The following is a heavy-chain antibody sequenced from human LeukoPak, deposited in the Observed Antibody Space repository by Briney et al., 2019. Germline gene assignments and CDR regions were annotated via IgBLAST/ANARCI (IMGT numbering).Heavy chain of an antibody. CDR2: ISGSGGST. CDR3: AKASHSSSWSPFDY. J-gene: IGHJ4*02. V-gene: IGHV3-23*01. D-gene: IGHD6-13*01. CDR1: GFSFRSCL. Sequence: PGGSLRLSCAASGFSFRSCLMSWVRQAPRKGLEWVAVISGSGGSTYYADSVKGRFTISRDNSKNTLYLQMDSLRAEDTVAYYCAKASHSSSWSPFDYWGQGTLVTVSS.